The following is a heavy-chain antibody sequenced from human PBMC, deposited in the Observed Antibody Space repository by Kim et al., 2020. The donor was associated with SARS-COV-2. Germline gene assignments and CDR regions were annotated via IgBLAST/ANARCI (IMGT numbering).Heavy chain of an antibody. V-gene: IGHV3-7*01. CDR2: SEK. J-gene: IGHJ4*02. Sequence: SEKYYVDSVKGRCTISRENAKNSLYLQMNSLRAEDTAVYYCARDVVYLDYWGQGTLVTVSS. D-gene: IGHD2-2*01. CDR3: ARDVVYLDY.